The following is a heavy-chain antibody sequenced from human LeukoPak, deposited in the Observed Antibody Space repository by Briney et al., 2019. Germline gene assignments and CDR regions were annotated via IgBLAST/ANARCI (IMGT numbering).Heavy chain of an antibody. D-gene: IGHD2-21*02. Sequence: GGSLRLSCAASGFTFSSYGMHWVRQAPGKGMEWVAFISYDGSDKYYVDSVKGRFIISRDSSKNTVYLQMNSLRAEDTALYYCAKDLWAASPVVTVPFFQHWGQGTLVTVSS. CDR1: GFTFSSYG. CDR2: ISYDGSDK. CDR3: AKDLWAASPVVTVPFFQH. J-gene: IGHJ1*01. V-gene: IGHV3-30*18.